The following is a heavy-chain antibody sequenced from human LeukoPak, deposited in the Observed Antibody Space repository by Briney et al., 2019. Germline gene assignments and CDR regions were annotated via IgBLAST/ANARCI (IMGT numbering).Heavy chain of an antibody. J-gene: IGHJ3*02. Sequence: SETLSLTCTVSGGSISSYYWSWIRQPAGKGLEWIGRIYTSGSTNYNPSLKSRVTMSADTSKNQFSLKLSSVTAADTAVYYCARETFSYYYDSSGFDAFDIWGQGTMVTVSS. D-gene: IGHD3-22*01. CDR3: ARETFSYYYDSSGFDAFDI. CDR2: IYTSGST. V-gene: IGHV4-4*07. CDR1: GGSISSYY.